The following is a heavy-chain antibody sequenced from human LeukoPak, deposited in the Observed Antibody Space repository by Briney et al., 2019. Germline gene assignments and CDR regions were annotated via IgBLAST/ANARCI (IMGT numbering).Heavy chain of an antibody. CDR3: AKDKGEQLALDY. Sequence: GRSLRLSCTASGFTFDDYAMHWVRQAPGEGLEWVSGISWNSGSIGYADSVKGRFTISRDNAKNSLYLQMNSLRAEDTALYYCAKDKGEQLALDYWGQGTRVTVS. V-gene: IGHV3-9*01. CDR1: GFTFDDYA. J-gene: IGHJ4*02. CDR2: ISWNSGSI. D-gene: IGHD6-6*01.